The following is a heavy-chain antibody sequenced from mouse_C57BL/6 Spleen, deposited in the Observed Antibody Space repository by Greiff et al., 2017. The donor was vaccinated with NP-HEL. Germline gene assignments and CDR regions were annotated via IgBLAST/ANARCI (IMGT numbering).Heavy chain of an antibody. J-gene: IGHJ1*03. CDR2: ISDGGSYT. V-gene: IGHV5-4*01. CDR1: GFTFSSYA. CDR3: ARDGAYYGSSYRYFDV. D-gene: IGHD1-1*01. Sequence: EVKLVESGGGLVKPGGSLKLSCAASGFTFSSYAMSWVRQTPEKRLEWVATISDGGSYTYYPDNVKGRFTISRDNAKNNLYLQMSHLKSEDTAMYYCARDGAYYGSSYRYFDVWGTGTTVTVSS.